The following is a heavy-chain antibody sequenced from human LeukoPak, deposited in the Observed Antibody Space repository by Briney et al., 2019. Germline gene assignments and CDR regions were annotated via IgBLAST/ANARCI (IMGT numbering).Heavy chain of an antibody. CDR1: GSSISGYY. J-gene: IGHJ4*02. D-gene: IGHD3-22*01. CDR2: VYDSGNT. CDR3: ATGDPHLHSSRYFYY. V-gene: IGHV4-59*01. Sequence: SETLSLTRNVSGSSISGYYWSWIRQPSGKGLEWIGYVYDSGNTNYNPSLRSRVTISLDTSKDQFSLKLGSVTAAGTAVYYCATGDPHLHSSRYFYYWGQGTLVTVSS.